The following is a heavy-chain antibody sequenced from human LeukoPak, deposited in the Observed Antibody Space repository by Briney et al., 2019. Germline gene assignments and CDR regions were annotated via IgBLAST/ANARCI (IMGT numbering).Heavy chain of an antibody. V-gene: IGHV1-46*03. CDR1: GYTFSCYY. CDR3: ARPPVDYDFWSGYWGLVD. D-gene: IGHD3-3*01. J-gene: IGHJ4*02. CDR2: INPSGGST. Sequence: GASVKVSCKASGYTFSCYYMHWVRQAPGQGLEWMGIINPSGGSTSYAQKFQGRVTMTRDTSTSTVYMELSSLRSEDTAVYYCARPPVDYDFWSGYWGLVDWGQGTLVTVSS.